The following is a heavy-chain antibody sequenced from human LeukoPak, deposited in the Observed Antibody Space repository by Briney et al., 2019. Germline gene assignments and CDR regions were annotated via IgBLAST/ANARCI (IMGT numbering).Heavy chain of an antibody. CDR3: TTRSGDFWSGFVN. J-gene: IGHJ4*02. CDR1: GNSLSELS. Sequence: ASAKVSCKVSGNSLSELSIQWVRQAPGKGLERVGGFDPEEAKMVYAQNFQGRVTMTEDTSTQTAYMELSGLTSGDTAVYYCTTRSGDFWSGFVNWGQGTLVTVSS. V-gene: IGHV1-24*01. D-gene: IGHD3-3*01. CDR2: FDPEEAKM.